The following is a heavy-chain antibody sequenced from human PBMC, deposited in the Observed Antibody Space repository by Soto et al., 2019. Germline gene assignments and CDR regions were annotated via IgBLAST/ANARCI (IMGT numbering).Heavy chain of an antibody. D-gene: IGHD7-27*01. J-gene: IGHJ6*02. V-gene: IGHV1-69*01. Sequence: QVQVVQSGVEVRRPGSSVKVSCKASGDTFKNCVISWVRQAPGQGLEWMGGIIPLFGTTDFAQRFQGRLTITTDESTTTAYMELSRLRSEDTATYYCAAELGFRKLSVVWGQGTKVIVSS. CDR2: IIPLFGTT. CDR3: AAELGFRKLSVV. CDR1: GDTFKNCV.